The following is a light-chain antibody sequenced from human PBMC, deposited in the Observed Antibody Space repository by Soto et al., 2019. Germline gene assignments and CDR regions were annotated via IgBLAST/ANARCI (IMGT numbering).Light chain of an antibody. CDR2: DAS. CDR1: QSVSRY. J-gene: IGKJ4*01. Sequence: EIVLTQSPATLSLSPGERATLSCRASQSVSRYLAWYQQKPGQAPRLLIYDASNRATGVPPRFSGSGSGTDFTLTTTSLEPEDFAVYYCQQRSRTFGGGTRVEIK. CDR3: QQRSRT. V-gene: IGKV3-11*01.